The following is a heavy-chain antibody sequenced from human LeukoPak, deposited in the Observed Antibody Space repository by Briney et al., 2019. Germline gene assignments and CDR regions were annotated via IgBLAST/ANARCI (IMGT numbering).Heavy chain of an antibody. CDR3: AKGSRWELLRYFDY. D-gene: IGHD1-26*01. V-gene: IGHV3-9*01. Sequence: GGSLRLSCAASGFTFSNYAINWVRQAPGKGLEWVSGISWNSGSIGYADSVKGRFTISRDNAKNSLYLQMNSLRAEDTALYYCAKGSRWELLRYFDYWGQGTLVTVSS. CDR2: ISWNSGSI. CDR1: GFTFSNYA. J-gene: IGHJ4*02.